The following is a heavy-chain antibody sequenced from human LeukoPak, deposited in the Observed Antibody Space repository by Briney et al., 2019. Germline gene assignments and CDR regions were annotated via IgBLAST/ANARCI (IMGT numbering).Heavy chain of an antibody. CDR3: ARDVDYAFDF. D-gene: IGHD2-15*01. CDR1: GFTFGRYS. Sequence: GGSLRLSCAASGFTFGRYSMNWVRQAPGKGLQWVSYIGGVSSTISYADSVKGRFTISRDNAKNSLYLQMNSLGDEDTAVYYCARDVDYAFDFWGQGTLVTVSS. V-gene: IGHV3-48*02. CDR2: IGGVSSTI. J-gene: IGHJ3*01.